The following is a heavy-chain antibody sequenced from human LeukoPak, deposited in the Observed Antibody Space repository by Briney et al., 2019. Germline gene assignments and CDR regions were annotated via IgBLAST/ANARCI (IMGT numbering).Heavy chain of an antibody. D-gene: IGHD3-10*01. Sequence: GGSLRLSCAASGFTFSDHYMDRVRQAPGKGLEWVGRTRNKANSYTTEYAASVKGRITISRDDSKNSLYLQMNSLKTEDTAVYYCARPSFSTSSGNPSDYWGQGTLVTVSS. J-gene: IGHJ4*02. CDR2: TRNKANSYTT. CDR1: GFTFSDHY. V-gene: IGHV3-72*01. CDR3: ARPSFSTSSGNPSDY.